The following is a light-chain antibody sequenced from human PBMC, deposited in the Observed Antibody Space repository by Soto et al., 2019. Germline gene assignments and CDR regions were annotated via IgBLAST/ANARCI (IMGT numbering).Light chain of an antibody. J-gene: IGLJ2*01. V-gene: IGLV2-14*01. CDR3: SSYTVSSTSHVV. Sequence: QSALTQPDSVSGSPGQSITISCTGTSSDVGGYDYVSWYQQHPGKAPKLMIYEVSTRPSGVSNRFSGSKSGNTASLTISGLQAEDEADYYCSSYTVSSTSHVVFGGGTKVTVL. CDR2: EVS. CDR1: SSDVGGYDY.